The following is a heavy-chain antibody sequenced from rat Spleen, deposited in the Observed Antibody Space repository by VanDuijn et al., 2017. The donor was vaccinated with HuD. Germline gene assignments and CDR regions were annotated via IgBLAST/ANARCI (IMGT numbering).Heavy chain of an antibody. V-gene: IGHV5-25*01. J-gene: IGHJ2*01. D-gene: IGHD1-1*01. CDR2: ITNTGGTT. CDR3: TKDYYSGGY. Sequence: EVKLVESGGGLVQPGRSLKLSCAASGFTFSNYGMAWVRQAPKKGLEWVATITNTGGTTYYRDSVKGRFTISRDNAKSTLYLQMNSRRSEDTATYYCTKDYYSGGYWGQGVMVTVSS. CDR1: GFTFSNYG.